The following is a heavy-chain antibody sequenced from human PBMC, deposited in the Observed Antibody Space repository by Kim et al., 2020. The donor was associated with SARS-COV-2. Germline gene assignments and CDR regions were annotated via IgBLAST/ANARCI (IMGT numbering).Heavy chain of an antibody. CDR1: GGTFSSYA. V-gene: IGHV1-69*13. CDR2: IIPIFGTA. D-gene: IGHD2-15*01. J-gene: IGHJ6*02. Sequence: SVKVSCKASGGTFSSYAISWVRQAPGQGLEWMGGIIPIFGTANYAQKFQGRVTITADESTSTAYMELSSLRSEDTAVYYCAREDIVVVVAATPSYYYGMDVWGQGTTVTVSS. CDR3: AREDIVVVVAATPSYYYGMDV.